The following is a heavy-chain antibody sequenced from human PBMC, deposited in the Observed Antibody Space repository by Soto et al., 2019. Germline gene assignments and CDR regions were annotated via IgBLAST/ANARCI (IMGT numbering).Heavy chain of an antibody. CDR2: INAGNGNT. CDR1: GYSFTSYA. J-gene: IGHJ6*02. CDR3: ARGVSGPYYYYGMDV. D-gene: IGHD3-10*01. Sequence: ASVKVSCKSSGYSFTSYAMHWVRQAPGQSLEWMGWINAGNGNTKYSQKFQGRVTIIRDTSASTAYMELSSLRPEDTAVYYCARGVSGPYYYYGMDVWGQGTTVTVSS. V-gene: IGHV1-3*01.